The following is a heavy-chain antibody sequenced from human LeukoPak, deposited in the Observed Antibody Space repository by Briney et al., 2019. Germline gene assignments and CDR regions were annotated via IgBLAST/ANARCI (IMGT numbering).Heavy chain of an antibody. D-gene: IGHD3-10*01. CDR1: GYTFAGYY. V-gene: IGHV1-2*02. Sequence: ASVKVSCTASGYTFAGYYMHWVRQAPGQGLEWMGWINPNSGGTNYAQKFQGRVTMTRDTSISTAYMELSRLRSDDTAVYYCARPDYYGSGSYSYWGQGTLVTVSS. CDR2: INPNSGGT. J-gene: IGHJ4*02. CDR3: ARPDYYGSGSYSY.